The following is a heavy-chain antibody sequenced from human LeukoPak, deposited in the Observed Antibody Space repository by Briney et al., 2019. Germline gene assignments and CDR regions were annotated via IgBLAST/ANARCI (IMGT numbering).Heavy chain of an antibody. J-gene: IGHJ4*02. V-gene: IGHV5-10-1*01. CDR3: AGRCSSRSCPFDY. CDR2: IDPSDSYT. D-gene: IGHD2-2*01. Sequence: GESLKISCEGSGYSFTSYWISWVRPMPGKGLEWMGRIDPSDSYTNYSPSFQGHVTISADKSISTAYLQWSSLKASDTAMYYCAGRCSSRSCPFDYWGQGTLVTVSS. CDR1: GYSFTSYW.